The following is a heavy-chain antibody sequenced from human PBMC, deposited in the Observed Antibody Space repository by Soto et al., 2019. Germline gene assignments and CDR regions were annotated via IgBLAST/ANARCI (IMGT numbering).Heavy chain of an antibody. Sequence: SVKVSCKASGYTFTSYAMHWVRQAPGQRLEWMGWINAGNGNTKYSQKFQGRVTITRDTSASTAYMELSSLRSEDTAVYYCARPEIPTRSNDYDYPFDLWGQGTLVTVSS. CDR3: ARPEIPTRSNDYDYPFDL. CDR1: GYTFTSYA. CDR2: INAGNGNT. J-gene: IGHJ5*02. V-gene: IGHV1-3*01. D-gene: IGHD3-22*01.